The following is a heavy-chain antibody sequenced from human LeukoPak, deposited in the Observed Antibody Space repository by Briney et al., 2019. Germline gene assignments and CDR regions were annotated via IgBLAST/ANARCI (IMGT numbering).Heavy chain of an antibody. V-gene: IGHV1-18*01. J-gene: IGHJ4*02. CDR1: GYTFTSFG. D-gene: IGHD3-10*01. CDR3: ARSGRGEDY. CDR2: ISAYNGKT. Sequence: APVKVSCKASGYTFTSFGISWVRQAPGQGLEWMGWISAYNGKTNSAPKLQGRLTMTTDASTSTAYMELRSLRSDDTAVYFCARSGRGEDYWGQGTLVTVYS.